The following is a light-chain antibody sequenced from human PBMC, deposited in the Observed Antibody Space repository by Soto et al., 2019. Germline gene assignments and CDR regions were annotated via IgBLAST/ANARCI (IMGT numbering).Light chain of an antibody. Sequence: IVMTQSPATLSVSPGERASLSCSAGQTIYSNVAWYQQKPGQAPRLLIYGASTRATGIPARFSGSGSGTEFTLTISSLQSEDFAVYYCQQYNNWPPFTWTFGQGTKVDNK. V-gene: IGKV3-15*01. CDR3: QQYNNWPPFTWT. CDR2: GAS. CDR1: QTIYSN. J-gene: IGKJ1*01.